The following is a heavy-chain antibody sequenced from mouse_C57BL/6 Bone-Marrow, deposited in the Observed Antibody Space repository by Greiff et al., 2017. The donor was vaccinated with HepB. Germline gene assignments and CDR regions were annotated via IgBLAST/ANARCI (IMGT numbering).Heavy chain of an antibody. CDR3: ARGDMVTTGGYSYYFDY. J-gene: IGHJ2*01. D-gene: IGHD2-2*01. Sequence: EVHLVESGPGLVKPSQSLSLTFSVPGYSITSGYYWTWIRQFPGNKLEWMGYISYDGSNNYNPSLKNRISITRDTSKNQFFLKLNSVTTEDTATYYCARGDMVTTGGYSYYFDYWGQGTTLTVSS. CDR2: ISYDGSN. V-gene: IGHV3-6*01. CDR1: GYSITSGYY.